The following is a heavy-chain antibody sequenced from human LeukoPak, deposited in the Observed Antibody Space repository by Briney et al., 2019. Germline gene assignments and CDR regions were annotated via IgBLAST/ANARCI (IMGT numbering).Heavy chain of an antibody. V-gene: IGHV3-30*02. CDR2: IYYDGNKR. D-gene: IGHD3-9*01. CDR1: GFTFSNYG. Sequence: PGGSLRLSCAASGFTFSNYGMHWVRQAPGKGLEWVAIIYYDGNKRIYSDSVQDRFTISRDNSKNTLYLQMNSLRAEDTAVYYCARDQADFDWLFFDYWGQGTLVTVSS. CDR3: ARDQADFDWLFFDY. J-gene: IGHJ4*02.